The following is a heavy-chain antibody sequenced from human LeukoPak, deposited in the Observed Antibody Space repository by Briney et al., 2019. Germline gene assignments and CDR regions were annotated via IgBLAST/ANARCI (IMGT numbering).Heavy chain of an antibody. V-gene: IGHV3-66*04. D-gene: IGHD3-9*01. CDR2: IYSGGST. CDR1: GFTVSSNY. CDR3: ARHDYDILTGYYKEYYYYYGMDV. J-gene: IGHJ6*02. Sequence: SGGSLRLSCAASGFTVSSNYMSWVRQAPGKGLEWVSVIYSGGSTYYADSVKGRFTISRDNSKNTLYLQMNSLRAEDTAVYYCARHDYDILTGYYKEYYYYYGMDVWGQGTTVTVSS.